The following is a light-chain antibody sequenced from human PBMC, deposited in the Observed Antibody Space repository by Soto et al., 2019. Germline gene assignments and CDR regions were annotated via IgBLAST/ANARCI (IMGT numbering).Light chain of an antibody. J-gene: IGLJ1*01. CDR1: SSDVGGYNY. CDR3: SSYTSRSTLV. V-gene: IGLV2-14*01. CDR2: EVT. Sequence: QSVLTQPASVSGSPGQSITISCTGTSSDVGGYNYVSWYQQHPGKAPKLMIYEVTNRPSGVSNRFSGSKSGNTASLTISGLQAEDEAHYYCSSYTSRSTLVFGTGTKVTV.